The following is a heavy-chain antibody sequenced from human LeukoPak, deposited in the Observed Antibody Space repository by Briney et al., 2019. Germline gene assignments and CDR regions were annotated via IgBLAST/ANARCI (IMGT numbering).Heavy chain of an antibody. CDR3: AREVGGYCSGGSCFGLDY. Sequence: GSLRLSCAASGFTFSSYAMHWVRQAPGKGLEWVAVISYDGSNKYYADSVKGRFTISRDNSKNTLYLQMNSLRAEDTAVYYCAREVGGYCSGGSCFGLDYWGQGTLVTVSS. V-gene: IGHV3-30*04. CDR2: ISYDGSNK. D-gene: IGHD2-15*01. J-gene: IGHJ4*02. CDR1: GFTFSSYA.